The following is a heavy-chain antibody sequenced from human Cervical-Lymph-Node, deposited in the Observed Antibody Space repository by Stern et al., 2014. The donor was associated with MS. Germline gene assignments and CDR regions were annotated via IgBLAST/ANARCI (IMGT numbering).Heavy chain of an antibody. CDR3: AGGSTVGAPDF. CDR2: IYVIGSS. Sequence: DQLVESGPGLVKPSETLSLTCTVSGASIRRYSWSWIRQTPGKGLEWIGYIYVIGSSNRTPSFKSRVTISVDTSKNQFSLSLRSVTAVDTAVYYCAGGSTVGAPDFCGQGTLVTVSS. D-gene: IGHD4-23*01. J-gene: IGHJ4*02. V-gene: IGHV4-59*01. CDR1: GASIRRYS.